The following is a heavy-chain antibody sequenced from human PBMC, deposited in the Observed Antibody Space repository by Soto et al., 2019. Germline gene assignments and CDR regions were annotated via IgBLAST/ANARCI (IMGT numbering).Heavy chain of an antibody. D-gene: IGHD2-8*01. V-gene: IGHV3-23*01. CDR3: AKTRGAMIYAISVYGMDV. J-gene: IGHJ6*02. CDR2: ISGSADST. Sequence: EVQLLESGGGLVQPGGSLRLSCAASGFTFSSFALNWVRQAPGKGLEWVSLISGSADSTFYADSVKGRFTISRDNSKNKLYLQINSLRAEDTAVYYCAKTRGAMIYAISVYGMDVWGQGTTVTVSS. CDR1: GFTFSSFA.